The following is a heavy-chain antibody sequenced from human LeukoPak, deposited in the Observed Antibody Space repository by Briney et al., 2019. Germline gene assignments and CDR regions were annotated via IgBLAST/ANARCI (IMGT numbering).Heavy chain of an antibody. Sequence: PGRSLRLSCAASGFTFSSYAMHWVRQAPGKGLEWVAVISYDGSNKYYADSVKGRFTISRDNSKNTLYLQMYRLRAEDTAVYYCASSDSNPLHSGMDVWGQGTTVTVSS. CDR2: ISYDGSNK. J-gene: IGHJ6*02. V-gene: IGHV3-30*04. D-gene: IGHD2-21*01. CDR3: ASSDSNPLHSGMDV. CDR1: GFTFSSYA.